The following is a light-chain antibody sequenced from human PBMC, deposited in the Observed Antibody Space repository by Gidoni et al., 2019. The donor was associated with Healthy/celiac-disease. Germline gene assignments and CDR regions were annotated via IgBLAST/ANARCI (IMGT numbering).Light chain of an antibody. V-gene: IGKV1-5*03. CDR1: QSISSW. CDR3: QQYYNYPET. CDR2: KAS. J-gene: IGKJ1*01. Sequence: DIQMTQSPSTLSASVGDRVTITCRAGQSISSWLAWYQQKPGKAPKLLIYKASSLESGVPSRISSGGSGTKFTLTISSRQPDDFSAYYCQQYYNYPETFGQGTKVEIK.